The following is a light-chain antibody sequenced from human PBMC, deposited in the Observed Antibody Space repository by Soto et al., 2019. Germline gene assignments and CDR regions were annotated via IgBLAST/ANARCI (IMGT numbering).Light chain of an antibody. CDR2: GAS. Sequence: EVVMTQSPATLSVSPGERATLSCRANQTISSNLAWYQQKPGQAPRLLIYGASTRATGIPARFSGSGSGTEFTLTISSLQSEDFAVYYCQQYVTSPFTFGPGTKVDIK. J-gene: IGKJ3*01. CDR1: QTISSN. V-gene: IGKV3-15*01. CDR3: QQYVTSPFT.